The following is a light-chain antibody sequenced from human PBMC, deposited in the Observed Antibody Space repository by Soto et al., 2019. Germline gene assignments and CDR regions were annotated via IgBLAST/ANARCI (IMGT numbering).Light chain of an antibody. J-gene: IGKJ1*01. V-gene: IGKV3-20*01. CDR1: QSVSSSY. CDR2: SAS. CDR3: QQYGSSLWT. Sequence: ELVLTQSPGNLSLSPGERATLSCRASQSVSSSYLAWYQQKPGQAPRLLLYSASSRATGIPDRFSGSGSGTDFTLTISRLEPEDFAVYYCQQYGSSLWTFGQGTKVEI.